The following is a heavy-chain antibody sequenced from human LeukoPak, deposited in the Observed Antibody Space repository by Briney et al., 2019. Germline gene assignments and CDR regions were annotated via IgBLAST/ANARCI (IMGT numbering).Heavy chain of an antibody. CDR2: MYNSGIT. CDR1: GGSISGYY. J-gene: IGHJ6*02. CDR3: ARLRDIDGMDV. V-gene: IGHV4-59*01. D-gene: IGHD5-12*01. Sequence: SETLSLTCTVSGGSISGYYWNWIRQPPGKGLEWIGYMYNSGITSYNPSLKSRVTIPVDTSKRQFSLKLSSVTAADTAVYYCARLRDIDGMDVWGQGTTVTVS.